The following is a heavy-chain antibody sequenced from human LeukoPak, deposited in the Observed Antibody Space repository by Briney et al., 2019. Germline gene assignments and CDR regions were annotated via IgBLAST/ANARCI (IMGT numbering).Heavy chain of an antibody. Sequence: PSETLSLTCTVSGGSVTDYYWSWIRQSPGKGLEWIGYIYYTGTSYNPSLKSRVTISADTSKNQCSLKLISVTAADTAVYYCASRKLGNDYWGQGTLVTVSS. D-gene: IGHD7-27*01. CDR1: GGSVTDYY. CDR2: IYYTGT. V-gene: IGHV4-59*02. CDR3: ASRKLGNDY. J-gene: IGHJ4*02.